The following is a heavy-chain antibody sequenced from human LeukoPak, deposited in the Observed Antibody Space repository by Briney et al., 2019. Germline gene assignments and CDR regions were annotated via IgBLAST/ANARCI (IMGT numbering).Heavy chain of an antibody. CDR1: GFTFSSYS. D-gene: IGHD1-26*01. J-gene: IGHJ4*02. CDR3: ARDPYKGATTTSPIDY. CDR2: ISSSSSYI. V-gene: IGHV3-21*01. Sequence: PGGSLRLSCAASGFTFSSYSMNWVRQAPGKGLEWVSSISSSSSYIYYADSVKGRFTISRDNAKNSLYLQMNSLRAEDTAVYYCARDPYKGATTTSPIDYWGQGTLVTVSS.